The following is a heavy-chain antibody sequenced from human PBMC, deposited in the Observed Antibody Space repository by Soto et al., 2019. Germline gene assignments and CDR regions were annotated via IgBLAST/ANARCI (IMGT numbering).Heavy chain of an antibody. J-gene: IGHJ6*02. V-gene: IGHV1-18*01. Sequence: ASVKVSCKASGYTFTNYGISWVRQAPGQGLEWMGWISAYNGSTNYAQKIQGRVTMTTDTSTSTAYMELRSLRSDDTAVYYCARGRTSSPHFYVMDVWGQGTTVTVSS. CDR1: GYTFTNYG. CDR3: ARGRTSSPHFYVMDV. CDR2: ISAYNGST. D-gene: IGHD6-13*01.